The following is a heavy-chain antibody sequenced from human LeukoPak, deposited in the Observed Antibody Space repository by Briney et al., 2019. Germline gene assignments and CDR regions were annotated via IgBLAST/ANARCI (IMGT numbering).Heavy chain of an antibody. V-gene: IGHV3-9*01. J-gene: IGHJ4*02. CDR1: GFTFDDYA. Sequence: PGRSLRLSCAASGFTFDDYAMHWVRQAPGKGLEWVSGISWNSGSIGYADSVKGRFTISRDNAKNSLYLQMNSLRAEDTALYYCAKDKSLYYDSSGYYNYWGQGTLVTVSS. D-gene: IGHD3-22*01. CDR3: AKDKSLYYDSSGYYNY. CDR2: ISWNSGSI.